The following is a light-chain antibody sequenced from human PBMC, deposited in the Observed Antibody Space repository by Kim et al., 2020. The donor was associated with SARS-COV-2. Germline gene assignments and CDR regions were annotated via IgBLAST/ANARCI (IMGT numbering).Light chain of an antibody. J-gene: IGKJ2*01. Sequence: ATVGDRVTITCRASQSISNWLAWYQQKPGKAPKLLIYDVSTLESGVPSRFSGSGSGTEFTLTISSLQPDDFATYYCQQYDSYPYTFGQGTKVDIK. V-gene: IGKV1-5*01. CDR2: DVS. CDR3: QQYDSYPYT. CDR1: QSISNW.